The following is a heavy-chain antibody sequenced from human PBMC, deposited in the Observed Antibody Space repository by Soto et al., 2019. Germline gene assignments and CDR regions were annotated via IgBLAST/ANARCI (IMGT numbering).Heavy chain of an antibody. Sequence: SETLSLTCTVSGGSISSYYWSWIRQPPGKGLEWIGYIYYSGSTNYNPSLKSRVTISVDTSKNQFSLKLSSVTAADTAVYYCARHFGPPYDEDWFDPWGQGTLVTVSS. CDR1: GGSISSYY. CDR2: IYYSGST. CDR3: ARHFGPPYDEDWFDP. V-gene: IGHV4-59*08. D-gene: IGHD3-10*01. J-gene: IGHJ5*02.